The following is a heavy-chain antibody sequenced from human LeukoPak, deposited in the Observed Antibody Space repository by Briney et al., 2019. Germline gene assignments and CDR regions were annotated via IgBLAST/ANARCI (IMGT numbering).Heavy chain of an antibody. J-gene: IGHJ4*02. CDR3: ARRSDSGSDDGEDYFDY. CDR2: MYYDGSS. Sequence: SETLSLTRTVSGGSINSGTFYWGWVRQPPGKGLEWIERMYYDGSSYYNPSLKSRLTTSVDTSKNQFSLKRTSVTAADTAVYFCARRSDSGSDDGEDYFDYWGQGTLVTVSS. V-gene: IGHV4-39*01. CDR1: GGSINSGTFY. D-gene: IGHD1-26*01.